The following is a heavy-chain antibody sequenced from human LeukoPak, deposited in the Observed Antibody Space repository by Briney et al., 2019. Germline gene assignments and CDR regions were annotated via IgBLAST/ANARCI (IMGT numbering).Heavy chain of an antibody. CDR1: GYTFTSYD. V-gene: IGHV1-8*01. J-gene: IGHJ4*02. CDR2: MNPNSGNT. Sequence: ASVKVSCKASGYTFTSYDINWVRQATGQGLEWMGWMNPNSGNTGYAQKFQGRVTMTRNTSISTAYMELRSLRSDDTAVYYCARDRRITMVQGVYDYWGQGTLVTVSS. CDR3: ARDRRITMVQGVYDY. D-gene: IGHD3-10*01.